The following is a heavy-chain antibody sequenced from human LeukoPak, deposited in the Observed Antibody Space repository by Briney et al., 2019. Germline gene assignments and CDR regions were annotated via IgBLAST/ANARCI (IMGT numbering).Heavy chain of an antibody. CDR3: ASLYVPDFDY. CDR1: GASFSGYY. V-gene: IGHV4-34*01. D-gene: IGHD3-16*01. J-gene: IGHJ4*02. Sequence: SQTLSLTCAVYGASFSGYYWSWIRQPPGKGLEWIGEINHSGSTNYNPSLKSRVTISVDTSKNQFSLKLSSVTAADTAVYYCASLYVPDFDYWGQGTLVTVSS. CDR2: INHSGST.